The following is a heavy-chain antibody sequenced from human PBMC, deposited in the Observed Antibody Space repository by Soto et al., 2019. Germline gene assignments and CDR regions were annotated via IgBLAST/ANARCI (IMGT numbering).Heavy chain of an antibody. Sequence: QVQLVQSGAEVKKPGASVKVSCKASGYTFDAFDINWVRQATGQGLEWMGWVNPDTGDTAYTQRFQGRVSMTRDTSISTAYRELNSLTFDDTAVYYCVRQAGGASTPGDDYWGQGTLVTVSS. CDR1: GYTFDAFD. CDR2: VNPDTGDT. J-gene: IGHJ4*02. D-gene: IGHD2-15*01. CDR3: VRQAGGASTPGDDY. V-gene: IGHV1-8*01.